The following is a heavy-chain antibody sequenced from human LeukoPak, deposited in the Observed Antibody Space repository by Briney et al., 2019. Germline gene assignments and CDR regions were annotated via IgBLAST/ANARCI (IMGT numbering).Heavy chain of an antibody. J-gene: IGHJ4*02. CDR1: GFTFSSYE. CDR2: ISSSSGYI. Sequence: KSGGSLRLSCAASGFTFSSYEMNWVRQAPGKGLEWVSSISSSSGYIYYADSVKGRFTISRDNAKNSLYLQMNSLRAEDTAVYYCARGRQPGSSGSYYTYWGQGTLVTVSS. V-gene: IGHV3-21*01. D-gene: IGHD1-26*01. CDR3: ARGRQPGSSGSYYTY.